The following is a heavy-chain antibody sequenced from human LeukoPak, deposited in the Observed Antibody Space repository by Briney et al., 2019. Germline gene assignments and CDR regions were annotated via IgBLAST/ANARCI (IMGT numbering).Heavy chain of an antibody. D-gene: IGHD1-26*01. V-gene: IGHV3-74*01. CDR2: LNSDGSST. Sequence: GGSLRLSCAASGFTFSSYWMHWVRQAPGKGLVWVSRLNSDGSSTSYADSVKGRFTISRDNAKDTLYLQMNSLRAEDAAMYYCARALVGASSKDTDYWGQGTLVTVSS. CDR3: ARALVGASSKDTDY. CDR1: GFTFSSYW. J-gene: IGHJ4*02.